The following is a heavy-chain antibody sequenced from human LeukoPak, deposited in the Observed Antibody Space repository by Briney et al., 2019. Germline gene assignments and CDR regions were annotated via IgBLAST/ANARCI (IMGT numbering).Heavy chain of an antibody. CDR2: ISSSGSTI. Sequence: GGSLRPSCAASGFTFSDYYMSWIRQAPGKGLEWVSYISSSGSTIYYADSVKGRFTISRDNAKNSLYLQMNSLRAEDTAMYFCAREDTAMVLYYFDYWGQGTLVTVSS. J-gene: IGHJ4*02. V-gene: IGHV3-11*01. CDR3: AREDTAMVLYYFDY. CDR1: GFTFSDYY. D-gene: IGHD5-18*01.